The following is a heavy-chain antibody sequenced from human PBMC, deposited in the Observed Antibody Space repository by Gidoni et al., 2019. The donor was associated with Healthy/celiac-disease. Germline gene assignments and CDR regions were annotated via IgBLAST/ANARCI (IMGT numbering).Heavy chain of an antibody. V-gene: IGHV4-59*01. CDR3: ARGVWLELEPGYYFDY. Sequence: QVQLQESDPGLVKPSETLSLTCTVSGGSISSYYWSWIRQPPGKGLEWIGYIYYRGSTNYNPSLKSRVTISVDTSKNQFSLKLSSVTAADTAVYYCARGVWLELEPGYYFDYWGQGTLVTVSS. CDR2: IYYRGST. CDR1: GGSISSYY. D-gene: IGHD1-7*01. J-gene: IGHJ4*02.